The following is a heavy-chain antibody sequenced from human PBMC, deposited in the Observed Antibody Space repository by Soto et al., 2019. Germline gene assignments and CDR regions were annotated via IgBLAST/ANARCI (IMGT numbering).Heavy chain of an antibody. CDR1: GYTFTGYY. V-gene: IGHV1-2*04. CDR3: ARDEGRFFMDV. D-gene: IGHD3-3*01. CDR2: INPNSGDT. J-gene: IGHJ6*02. Sequence: ASVKVSCKASGYTFTGYYMHWVRQAPGQGLEWMGWINPNSGDTNYAQKVQGWVTMTRDTSISTAYMELSRLSPDDTAVYYCARDEGRFFMDVWGQGTTVTVSS.